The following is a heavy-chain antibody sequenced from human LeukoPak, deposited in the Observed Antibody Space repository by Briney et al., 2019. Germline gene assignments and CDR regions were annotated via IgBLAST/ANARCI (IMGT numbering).Heavy chain of an antibody. Sequence: ASVKVSCKVSGYTLTELSMHWVRQAPGQGLEWMGWINPNSGGTNYAQKFQGRVTMTRDTSISTAYMELSRLRSDDTAVYYCARLWEYYYDSSGDPYFDYWGQGTLVTVSS. D-gene: IGHD3-22*01. CDR1: GYTLTELS. V-gene: IGHV1-2*02. CDR2: INPNSGGT. CDR3: ARLWEYYYDSSGDPYFDY. J-gene: IGHJ4*02.